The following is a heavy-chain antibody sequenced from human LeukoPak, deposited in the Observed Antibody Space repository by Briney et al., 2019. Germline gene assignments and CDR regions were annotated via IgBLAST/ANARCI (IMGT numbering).Heavy chain of an antibody. CDR1: GFTFSSHG. Sequence: GGSLRLSCAASGFTFSSHGMNWVRQAPGKGLEWVAFIRYDGSHEYYADSVKGRFTISRDNSKNTLYLQMNSVRSEDTALYYCAKPSGSGVDYWGQGTRVTVSS. J-gene: IGHJ4*01. CDR2: IRYDGSHE. V-gene: IGHV3-30*02. D-gene: IGHD1-26*01. CDR3: AKPSGSGVDY.